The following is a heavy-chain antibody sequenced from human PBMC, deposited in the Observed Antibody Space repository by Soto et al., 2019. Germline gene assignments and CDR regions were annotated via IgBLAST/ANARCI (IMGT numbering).Heavy chain of an antibody. CDR2: INAGNGNT. CDR3: ARGFPDSSSSKNYIDYYYGMDV. V-gene: IGHV1-3*01. D-gene: IGHD6-13*01. J-gene: IGHJ6*02. CDR1: GYTFTSYA. Sequence: GPSVKVSCKASGYTFTSYAMHWVRQAPGQRLEWMGWINAGNGNTKYSQKFQGRVTITRDTSASTAYMELSSLRSEDTAVYYCARGFPDSSSSKNYIDYYYGMDVWGQGTTVTVSS.